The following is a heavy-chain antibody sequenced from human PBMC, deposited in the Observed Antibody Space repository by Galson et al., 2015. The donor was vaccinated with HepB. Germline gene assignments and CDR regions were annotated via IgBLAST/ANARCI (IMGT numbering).Heavy chain of an antibody. J-gene: IGHJ6*02. CDR3: ARSYSNPPRYYYAMDV. Sequence: SLRLSCAASGFTFSSYWMSWVRQAPGKGLEWVANIKQDGSEKYYVDSVKGRFTISRDNAKNSLYLQMNSLRAEDTAVYYCARSYSNPPRYYYAMDVWGQGTTVTVSS. CDR1: GFTFSSYW. V-gene: IGHV3-7*03. D-gene: IGHD4-11*01. CDR2: IKQDGSEK.